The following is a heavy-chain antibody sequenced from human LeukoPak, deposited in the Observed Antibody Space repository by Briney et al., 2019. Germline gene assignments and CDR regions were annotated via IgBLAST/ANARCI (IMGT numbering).Heavy chain of an antibody. D-gene: IGHD3-10*01. CDR1: GYTFTGYY. CDR2: INPNSGGT. V-gene: IGHV1-2*06. Sequence: ASVKVSCKASGYTFTGYYMHWVRQAPGQGLEWMGRINPNSGGTNYAQKFLGRVTMTRDTSISTAHMELSRLRSDDTAVYYCARGKRYYGSGTPPDYWGQGTLVTVSS. J-gene: IGHJ4*02. CDR3: ARGKRYYGSGTPPDY.